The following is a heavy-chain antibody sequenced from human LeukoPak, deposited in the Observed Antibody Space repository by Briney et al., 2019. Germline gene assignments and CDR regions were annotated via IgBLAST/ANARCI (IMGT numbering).Heavy chain of an antibody. CDR1: GGTFSSYT. J-gene: IGHJ4*02. Sequence: SVKVSCKASGGTFSSYTISWVRQAPGQGLERMGRIIPILGIANYAQKFQGRVTITADKSTSTAYMELSSLRSEDTAVYYCATDYGDYNEGDYWGQGTLVTVSS. D-gene: IGHD4-17*01. V-gene: IGHV1-69*02. CDR3: ATDYGDYNEGDY. CDR2: IIPILGIA.